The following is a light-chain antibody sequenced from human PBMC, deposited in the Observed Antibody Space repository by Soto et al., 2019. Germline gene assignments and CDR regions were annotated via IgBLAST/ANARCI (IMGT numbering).Light chain of an antibody. V-gene: IGKV1-27*01. J-gene: IGKJ3*01. CDR2: AAS. Sequence: DIQMTQSPSSLSASVGDTVTITCRASQGISNSLAWYQQKPGKVPDLLIYAASTLQSVAPSRFSGCRSGIDFTVNISSLQREDVANYYSQEYHTPPFTYGPGTKVDI. CDR3: QEYHTPPFT. CDR1: QGISNS.